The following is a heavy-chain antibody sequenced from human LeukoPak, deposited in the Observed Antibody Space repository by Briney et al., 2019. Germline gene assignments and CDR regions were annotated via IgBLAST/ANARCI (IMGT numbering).Heavy chain of an antibody. V-gene: IGHV4-34*01. CDR3: ARAKVWEYYFDY. Sequence: SETLSLTCAVYGGSFSGYYWSWIRQPPGEGLEWIGEINHSGSTNYNPSLKSRVTMSVDTSKNQFSLKLSSVTAADTAVYYCARAKVWEYYFDYWGQGTLVTVSS. J-gene: IGHJ4*02. D-gene: IGHD1-26*01. CDR1: GGSFSGYY. CDR2: INHSGST.